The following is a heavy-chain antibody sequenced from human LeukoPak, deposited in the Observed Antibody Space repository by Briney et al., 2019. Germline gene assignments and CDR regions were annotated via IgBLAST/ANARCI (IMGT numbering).Heavy chain of an antibody. J-gene: IGHJ3*02. Sequence: GGSLRLSCAASGFPFSNYGMNWVRQAPGKGPEWVAIISYDESNKDYADSVKGRFTISRDNSKNTLYLQMNSLRAEDTAVYYCAKDGHKGSTWSGAFDIWGQGTMVTVSS. CDR1: GFPFSNYG. V-gene: IGHV3-30*18. CDR3: AKDGHKGSTWSGAFDI. CDR2: ISYDESNK. D-gene: IGHD6-13*01.